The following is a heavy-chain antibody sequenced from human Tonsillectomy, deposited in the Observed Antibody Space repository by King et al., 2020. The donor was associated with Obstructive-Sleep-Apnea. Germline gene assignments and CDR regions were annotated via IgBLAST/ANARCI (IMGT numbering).Heavy chain of an antibody. CDR3: ARVRAATNYYGMDV. J-gene: IGHJ6*02. Sequence: QLQESGPRLVKPSETLSLTCTVSGGSISTYYWSWIRQPPGTGLEWIGYIYYSGSTDYNPSLKGRVIISVDTSKNQFSLNLSSVTAADAAFYYCARVRAATNYYGMDVWGQGTTVTVSS. CDR2: IYYSGST. V-gene: IGHV4-59*01. CDR1: GGSISTYY. D-gene: IGHD2-15*01.